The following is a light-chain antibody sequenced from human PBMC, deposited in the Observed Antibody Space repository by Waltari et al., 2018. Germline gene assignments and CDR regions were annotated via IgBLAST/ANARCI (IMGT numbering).Light chain of an antibody. V-gene: IGLV2-8*01. J-gene: IGLJ3*02. CDR1: IRDLGDYNY. CDR3: SSYGGNNNVL. CDR2: EVN. Sequence: QSALTQPPSASGSPGQSITIPCAGTIRDLGDYNYFSWYQQRPGKAPKLIIFEVNERPSGVPDRFSGSKSGNTASLTVSGLQAEDEADYYCSSYGGNNNVLFGGGTKLTVL.